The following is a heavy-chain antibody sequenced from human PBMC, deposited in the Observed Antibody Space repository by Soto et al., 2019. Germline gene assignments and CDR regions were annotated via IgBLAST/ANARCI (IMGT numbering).Heavy chain of an antibody. Sequence: SVKVSCKASGVTFTSSAVQWVRQARGQRLEWIGWIVVGSGNTNYAQKFQERVTITRDVSTGTAYMELSSLRSEDTAVYYCAARGMPRGYYYGLDVWGQGTTVTVSS. J-gene: IGHJ6*02. CDR2: IVVGSGNT. V-gene: IGHV1-58*01. CDR1: GVTFTSSA. D-gene: IGHD2-2*01. CDR3: AARGMPRGYYYGLDV.